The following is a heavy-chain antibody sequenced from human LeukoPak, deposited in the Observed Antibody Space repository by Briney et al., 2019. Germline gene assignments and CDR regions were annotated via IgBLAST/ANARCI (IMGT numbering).Heavy chain of an antibody. CDR3: AAAPMVRGAIGAFDI. D-gene: IGHD3-10*01. V-gene: IGHV1-69*13. J-gene: IGHJ3*02. CDR1: GGTFSSYA. CDR2: IIPIFGTA. Sequence: SVKVSCKASGGTFSSYAISWVRQAPGQGLEWMGGIIPIFGTANYAQKFQGRVTITADESTSTAYMELSSLRSEDTAVYYCAAAPMVRGAIGAFDIWGQGTMVTVSS.